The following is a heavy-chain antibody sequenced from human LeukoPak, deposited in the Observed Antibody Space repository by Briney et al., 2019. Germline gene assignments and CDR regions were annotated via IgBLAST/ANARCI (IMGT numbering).Heavy chain of an antibody. CDR3: ARLDYDSSVYHPYNWFDP. CDR2: MHHSGST. Sequence: SETLSLNCSVSLYAITSGYYWGWIRQSPGKPLEWIGSMHHSGSTDYHPSLRSRVTISGDTSKNQFSLKLTSVTAADTALYYCARLDYDSSVYHPYNWFDPWGQGILVTVSS. V-gene: IGHV4-38-2*02. D-gene: IGHD3-22*01. J-gene: IGHJ5*02. CDR1: LYAITSGYY.